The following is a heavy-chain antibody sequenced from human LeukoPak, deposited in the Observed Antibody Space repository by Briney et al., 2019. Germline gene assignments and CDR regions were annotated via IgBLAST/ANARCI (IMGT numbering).Heavy chain of an antibody. Sequence: GESLKISCKGSGYSFSNYWIGWVRQMPGKGLEWMGIVYPDDSDTRYNPPFEGQVTISVDKSISTAYLQWSSLRASDTAMYFCARAYTGSFSGYNYWGQGTLATVSS. V-gene: IGHV5-51*01. CDR1: GYSFSNYW. D-gene: IGHD6-25*01. CDR2: VYPDDSDT. J-gene: IGHJ4*02. CDR3: ARAYTGSFSGYNY.